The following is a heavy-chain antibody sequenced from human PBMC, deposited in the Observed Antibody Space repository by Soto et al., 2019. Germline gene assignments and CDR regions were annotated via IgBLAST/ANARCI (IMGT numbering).Heavy chain of an antibody. Sequence: GGSLRLSCAASGFTCSSYSMNWVRQAPGKGLEWVSSISSSSSYIYYADSVKGRFTISRDNAKNSLYLQMNSLRAEDTAVYYCARDLYYYDSSGPIEGGFDYWGQGTLVTVSS. J-gene: IGHJ4*02. V-gene: IGHV3-21*01. CDR2: ISSSSSYI. D-gene: IGHD3-22*01. CDR3: ARDLYYYDSSGPIEGGFDY. CDR1: GFTCSSYS.